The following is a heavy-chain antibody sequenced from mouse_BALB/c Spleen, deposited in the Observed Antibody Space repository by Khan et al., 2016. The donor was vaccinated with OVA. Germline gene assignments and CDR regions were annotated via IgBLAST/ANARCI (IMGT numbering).Heavy chain of an antibody. CDR3: AREGAYYRSDGWFAY. CDR2: INPSSGYP. J-gene: IGHJ3*01. D-gene: IGHD2-14*01. CDR1: GYTFTSYT. V-gene: IGHV1-4*01. Sequence: QVQLKESGAELARPGASVKMSCKASGYTFTSYTMHWVKQRPGQGLEWIGHINPSSGYPNYNQKFKDKATLTADKSSRIAYMQLSSLTSEDSAVYYCAREGAYYRSDGWFAYWGQGTLVTVSA.